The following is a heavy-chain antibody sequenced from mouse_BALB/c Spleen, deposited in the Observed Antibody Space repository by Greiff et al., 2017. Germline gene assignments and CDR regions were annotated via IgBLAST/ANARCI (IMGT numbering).Heavy chain of an antibody. Sequence: VQLQQPGAELVRPGASVKLSCKASGYTFTSYWINWVKQRPGQGLEWIGNIYPSDSYTNYNQKFKDKATLTVDKSSSTAYMQLSSPTSEDSAVYYCTRGYDSYAMDYWGQGTSVTVSS. J-gene: IGHJ4*01. CDR2: IYPSDSYT. CDR3: TRGYDSYAMDY. CDR1: GYTFTSYW. D-gene: IGHD2-2*01. V-gene: IGHV1-69*02.